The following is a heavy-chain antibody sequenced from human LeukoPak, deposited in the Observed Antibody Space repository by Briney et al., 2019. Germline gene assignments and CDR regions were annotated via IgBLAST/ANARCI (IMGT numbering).Heavy chain of an antibody. CDR2: INPSGGST. D-gene: IGHD6-19*01. V-gene: IGHV1-46*01. J-gene: IGHJ4*02. CDR1: GYTFTGYY. Sequence: ASVKVSCKASGYTFTGYYMHWVRQAPGQGLEWMGWINPSGGSTSYAQKFQGRVTMTRDMSTSTVYMELSSLRSEDTAVYYCAREGSSGWYFDYWGQGTLVTVSS. CDR3: AREGSSGWYFDY.